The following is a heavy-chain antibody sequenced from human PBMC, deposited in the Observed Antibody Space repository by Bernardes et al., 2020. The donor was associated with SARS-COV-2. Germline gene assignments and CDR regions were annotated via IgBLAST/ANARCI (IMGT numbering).Heavy chain of an antibody. Sequence: ASVKVSCKASGYTFTDYYIHWVRQAPGQGLEWMGWIHPNSGGTNYAQRFQDRVTVTRDTSISTAYMELTRLTSDDTAVYYCTTGGSRTVRSLPSQTNANQPWGQRTLVIVAS. CDR1: GYTFTDYY. CDR3: TTGGSRTVRSLPSQTNANQP. CDR2: IHPNSGGT. V-gene: IGHV1-2*02. D-gene: IGHD3-10*01. J-gene: IGHJ5*02.